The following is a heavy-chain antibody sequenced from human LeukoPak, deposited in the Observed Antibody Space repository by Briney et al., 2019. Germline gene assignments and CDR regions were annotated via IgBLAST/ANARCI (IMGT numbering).Heavy chain of an antibody. CDR1: GFTFSSYG. CDR2: ISYDGSNK. J-gene: IGHJ4*02. D-gene: IGHD1-1*01. V-gene: IGHV3-30*03. CDR3: ARGPAGYN. Sequence: GGSLRLSCAASGFTFSSYGMHWVRQAPGKGLEWVAVISYDGSNKYYADSVKGRFTISRDNSKNTLYLQMNSLRAEDTAVYHCARGPAGYNWGQGTLVTVSS.